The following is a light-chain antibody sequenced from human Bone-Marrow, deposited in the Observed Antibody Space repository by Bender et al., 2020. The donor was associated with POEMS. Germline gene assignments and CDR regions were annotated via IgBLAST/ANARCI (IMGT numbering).Light chain of an antibody. Sequence: QSALTQPASVPGSPGQSITLSCSGTSSDVGGYNFVSWYQHHPDKAPKLLIYDVSNRPSGISSRFSGSKSGNTASLTISGLQAEDEADYYCASYTTSNTWVFGGGAKLTVL. CDR1: SSDVGGYNF. CDR2: DVS. CDR3: ASYTTSNTWV. V-gene: IGLV2-14*03. J-gene: IGLJ3*02.